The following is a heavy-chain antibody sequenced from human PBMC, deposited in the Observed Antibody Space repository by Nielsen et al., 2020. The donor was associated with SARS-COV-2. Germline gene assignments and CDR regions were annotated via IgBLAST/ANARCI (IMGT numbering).Heavy chain of an antibody. Sequence: SETLSLTCTVSGGSISSSSYYWGWIRQPPGKGLEWIGSIYYSGSTYYNPSLKSRVTISVDTSKNQFSLKLSSVTAADTAVYYCARDRRGYGGYGFGYFYYHGMDVWGQGTTVTVSS. CDR3: ARDRRGYGGYGFGYFYYHGMDV. V-gene: IGHV4-39*02. CDR1: GGSISSSSYY. D-gene: IGHD5-12*01. J-gene: IGHJ6*02. CDR2: IYYSGST.